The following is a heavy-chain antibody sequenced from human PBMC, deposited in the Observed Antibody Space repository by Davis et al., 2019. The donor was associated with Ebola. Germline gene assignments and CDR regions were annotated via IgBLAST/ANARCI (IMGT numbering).Heavy chain of an antibody. D-gene: IGHD2-2*02. CDR2: ISWNSDSI. CDR1: GFTFGDYA. J-gene: IGHJ4*02. V-gene: IGHV3-9*01. Sequence: GGSLRLSFAGSGFTFGDYAMHWVRQAPGKGLEWVSGISWNSDSIVYADSVKGRFTISRDNAKNSLYLQMNSLRGEDTALYYCAKGRTIPLALDFWGQGTLVTVSS. CDR3: AKGRTIPLALDF.